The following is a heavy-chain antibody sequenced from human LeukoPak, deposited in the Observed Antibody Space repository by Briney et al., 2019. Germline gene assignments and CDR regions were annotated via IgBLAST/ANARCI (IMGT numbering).Heavy chain of an antibody. CDR3: ARSVYANSGFYYKRFDC. D-gene: IGHD3-22*01. V-gene: IGHV2-70*11. J-gene: IGHJ4*02. CDR2: IDWDDTE. CDR1: GFSLSTREMC. Sequence: SGPALVKPTQPLTLTCSSTGFSLSTREMCVSWIRQPPGNALERLARIDWDDTEYYSISLKTRLTSPKDTSKSQGVLTMTNMDPEDTATYYCARSVYANSGFYYKRFDCWGQGTLVTVAS.